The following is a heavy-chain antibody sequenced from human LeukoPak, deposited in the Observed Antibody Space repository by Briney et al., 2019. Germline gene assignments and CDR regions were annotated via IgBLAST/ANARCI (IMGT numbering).Heavy chain of an antibody. CDR1: GGSISSGGYY. Sequence: SETLSLTCAVSGGSISSGGYYWSWIRQPPGKGLEWIGEINHSGSTNYNPSLKSRVTISVDTSKNQFSLKLSSVTAADTAVYYCARRRDGYNPTGPDYWGQGTLVTVSS. D-gene: IGHD5-24*01. J-gene: IGHJ4*02. CDR3: ARRRDGYNPTGPDY. V-gene: IGHV4-34*01. CDR2: INHSGST.